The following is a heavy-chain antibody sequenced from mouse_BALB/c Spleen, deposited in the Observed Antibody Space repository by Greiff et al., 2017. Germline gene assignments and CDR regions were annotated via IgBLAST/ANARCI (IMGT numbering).Heavy chain of an antibody. CDR1: GFTFSSYA. J-gene: IGHJ3*01. CDR3: ARGRDDPAWFAY. V-gene: IGHV5-6-5*01. Sequence: EVMLVESGGGLVKPGGSLKLSCAASGFTFSSYAMSWVRQTPEKRLEWVASISRGGSTYYPDSVKGRVTISRDNARNILYLQMSSLRSEDTAMYYCARGRDDPAWFAYWGRGTLVTVSA. CDR2: ISRGGST. D-gene: IGHD2-14*01.